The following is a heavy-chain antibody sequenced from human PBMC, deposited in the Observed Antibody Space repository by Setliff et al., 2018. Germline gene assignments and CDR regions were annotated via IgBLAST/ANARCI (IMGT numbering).Heavy chain of an antibody. CDR3: ASPRLSYYDNGAFPSDAFDL. V-gene: IGHV3-30*01. J-gene: IGHJ3*01. D-gene: IGHD3-22*01. Sequence: GGSLRLSCVASGFSFSTYTVHWVRQAPGKGLEWISADGANEYYADSVKGRFTISRDKSRNTLYLQMTGLRTDDTALYYCASPRLSYYDNGAFPSDAFDLWGQGTMVTVSS. CDR1: GFSFSTYT. CDR2: ISADGANE.